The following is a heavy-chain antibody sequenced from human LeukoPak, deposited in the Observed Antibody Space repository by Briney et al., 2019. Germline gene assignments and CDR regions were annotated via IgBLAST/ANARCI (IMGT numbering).Heavy chain of an antibody. Sequence: LSGGSLRLSCAASGFTFSSYVMHWVRQAPGKGLEWVAVISYDGSNKYYADSVKGRFTISRDNSKNTLYLQMNSLRAEDTAVYYCARYGLEHYYDSSGPRVLYWGQGTLVTVSS. V-gene: IGHV3-30*14. J-gene: IGHJ4*02. CDR2: ISYDGSNK. CDR1: GFTFSSYV. CDR3: ARYGLEHYYDSSGPRVLY. D-gene: IGHD3-22*01.